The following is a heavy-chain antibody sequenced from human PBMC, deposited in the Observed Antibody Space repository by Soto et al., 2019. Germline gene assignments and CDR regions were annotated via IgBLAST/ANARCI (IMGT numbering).Heavy chain of an antibody. CDR3: ARAGIAAACTGYYYGMDV. CDR2: ISGSGGST. Sequence: GGSLRLSCAASGFTFSSYAMSWVRQAPGKRLEWVSAISGSGGSTYYADSVKGRFTIPRDNSTNTLYLQMNSLGAEDTAVYYCARAGIAAACTGYYYGMDVWGQGTTVTVSS. V-gene: IGHV3-23*01. J-gene: IGHJ6*02. D-gene: IGHD6-13*01. CDR1: GFTFSSYA.